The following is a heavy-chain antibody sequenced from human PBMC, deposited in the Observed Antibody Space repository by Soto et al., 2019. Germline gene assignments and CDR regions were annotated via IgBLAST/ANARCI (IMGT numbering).Heavy chain of an antibody. CDR2: IDSSDSYT. D-gene: IGHD6-6*01. Sequence: GESLKISCKGSGYSFTSYWISWVRQMPGKGLEWMGRIDSSDSYTNYSPSFQGHVTISADKSVSTAYLQWSSLKASDTAMYYCARGTDFSSSSPDYYYYGMDVWGQGTTVTVSS. V-gene: IGHV5-10-1*01. CDR1: GYSFTSYW. J-gene: IGHJ6*02. CDR3: ARGTDFSSSSPDYYYYGMDV.